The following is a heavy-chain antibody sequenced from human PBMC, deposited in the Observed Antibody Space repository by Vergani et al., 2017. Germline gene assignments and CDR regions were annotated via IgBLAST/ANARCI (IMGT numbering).Heavy chain of an antibody. CDR3: ARHRGALLWFGPLPEEGGFDP. J-gene: IGHJ5*02. V-gene: IGHV1-2*02. CDR2: INPNSGGT. D-gene: IGHD3-10*01. CDR1: GYTFTGYY. Sequence: QVQLVQSGAEVKKPGASVKVSCKASGYTFTGYYMHWVRQAPGQGLEWMGWINPNSGGTNYAQKFQGRVTMTRDTSISTAYMELSRLRSDDTAVYYCARHRGALLWFGPLPEEGGFDPWGQGTLVTVSS.